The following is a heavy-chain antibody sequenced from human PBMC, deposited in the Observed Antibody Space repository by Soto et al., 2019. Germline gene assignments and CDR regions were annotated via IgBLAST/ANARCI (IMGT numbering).Heavy chain of an antibody. V-gene: IGHV3-73*01. CDR3: TFYDSSGYYLDY. J-gene: IGHJ4*02. Sequence: EVQLVESGGGLVQPGGSPKLSCAASGFTFSGSAMHWVRQASGKGLEWVGRIRSKANSYATAYAASVKGRFTISRDDSKNTAYLQMNSLKTEDTAVYYCTFYDSSGYYLDYWGQGTLVTVSS. D-gene: IGHD3-22*01. CDR2: IRSKANSYAT. CDR1: GFTFSGSA.